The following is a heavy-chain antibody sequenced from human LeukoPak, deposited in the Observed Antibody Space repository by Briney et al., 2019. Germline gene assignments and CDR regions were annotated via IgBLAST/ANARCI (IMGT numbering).Heavy chain of an antibody. CDR1: GFLFNSHH. J-gene: IGHJ4*02. CDR3: ASKQGDY. V-gene: IGHV3-7*01. CDR2: INPDGSGK. Sequence: PGGSLRLSCAASGFLFNSHHMIWVRQAPGKGLEWVANINPDGSGKYYVDSVKGRFTISRDNAKKSLYLQMNSLRAEDTAVYYCASKQGDYWGQGTLVTVSS.